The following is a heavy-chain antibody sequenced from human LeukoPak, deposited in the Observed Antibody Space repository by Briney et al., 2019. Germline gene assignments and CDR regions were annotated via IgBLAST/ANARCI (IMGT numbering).Heavy chain of an antibody. J-gene: IGHJ6*03. CDR1: GFTFTNAS. Sequence: GGSLRLSCAASGFTFTNASMSWVRQAPGKGLEWVSSISSSSGYIFYADSVKGRFTISRDNSKKIVYLQMDSLRVDDTAVYYCVRGGYQPYYYMDVWGTGTTVTVSS. CDR3: VRGGYQPYYYMDV. D-gene: IGHD2-2*01. V-gene: IGHV3-21*01. CDR2: ISSSSGYI.